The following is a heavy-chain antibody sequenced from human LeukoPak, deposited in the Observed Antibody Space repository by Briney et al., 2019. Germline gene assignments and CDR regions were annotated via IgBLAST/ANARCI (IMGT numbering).Heavy chain of an antibody. J-gene: IGHJ4*02. CDR1: GFTFSSYE. CDR2: ISSSGNTM. D-gene: IGHD5-18*01. V-gene: IGHV3-48*03. CDR3: ARLCSYGSFDN. Sequence: GGSLRLSCAASGFTFSSYEMNWVRQAPGKGLEWVSYISSSGNTMYYADSVKGRFTISRDNAKNSLYLQMNSLRAEDTAVYYCARLCSYGSFDNAGPGTLVTVSS.